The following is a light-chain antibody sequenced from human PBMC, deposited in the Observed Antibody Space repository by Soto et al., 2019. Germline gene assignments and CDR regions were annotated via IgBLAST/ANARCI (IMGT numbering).Light chain of an antibody. Sequence: IQMTQSPSTLSASVGDRVTITCRASQNIDRWLAWYQQTPGKVPKLLIYDASTLESGVPSRFSGSGSGTEFTLTISSLQPDDFATFYCQQYNGYSSWTFDQGTKV. CDR3: QQYNGYSSWT. V-gene: IGKV1-5*01. CDR2: DAS. CDR1: QNIDRW. J-gene: IGKJ1*01.